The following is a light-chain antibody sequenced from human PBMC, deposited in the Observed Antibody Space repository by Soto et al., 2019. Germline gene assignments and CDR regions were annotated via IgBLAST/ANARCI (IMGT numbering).Light chain of an antibody. V-gene: IGLV2-8*01. CDR3: SSFASSNTWV. J-gene: IGLJ3*02. CDR1: SSDVGAYNY. CDR2: EVT. Sequence: QSALTQPPSGSWSPGQSVTISCTGTSSDVGAYNYVSWYQQHAGKAPKLVIYEVTKRPSGVPDRFSGSKSANTASLTVSGLQAEDEADYYCSSFASSNTWVFGGGTKLTLL.